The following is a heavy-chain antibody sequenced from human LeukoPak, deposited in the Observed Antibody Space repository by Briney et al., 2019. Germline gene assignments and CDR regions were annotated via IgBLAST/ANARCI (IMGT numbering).Heavy chain of an antibody. J-gene: IGHJ4*02. Sequence: GGSLRLSCAASGFTFSNYAMHGVRQAPGKGLEWVSSISSSGTYLYYADSVKGRFTISRDNAKDSLYLQMNRLRVEDTAVYFCARGLFGVINPTDYWGQGTLVTVSS. CDR1: GFTFSNYA. D-gene: IGHD3-3*01. CDR3: ARGLFGVINPTDY. CDR2: ISSSGTYL. V-gene: IGHV3-21*01.